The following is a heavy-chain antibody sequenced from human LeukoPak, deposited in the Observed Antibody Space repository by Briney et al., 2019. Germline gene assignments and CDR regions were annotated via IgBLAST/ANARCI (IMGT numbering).Heavy chain of an antibody. CDR3: ARDLGGYSYGSHFDS. CDR2: ITTSSSYI. V-gene: IGHV3-21*01. Sequence: GGSLRLSCAGSRFTVSSNYMSWVRQAPGKGLEWVSSITTSSSYIYYADSVKGRFTISRDNAKNSLYLQMNSLRAEDTAVYYCARDLGGYSYGSHFDSWGQGTLVTVSS. CDR1: RFTVSSNY. D-gene: IGHD5-18*01. J-gene: IGHJ4*02.